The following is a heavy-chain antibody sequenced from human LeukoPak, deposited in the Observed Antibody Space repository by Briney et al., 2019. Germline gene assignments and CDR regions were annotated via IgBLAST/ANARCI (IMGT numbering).Heavy chain of an antibody. Sequence: PGGSLRLSCAASGFTFSSYSMNWVRQAPGKGLEWVSSISSSSSNIYYVDSVKGRFTISRDNAKNSLYLQMNSLRAEDTAVYYCAKDHPAVVVVAAIFDYWGQGTLVTVSS. CDR1: GFTFSSYS. CDR3: AKDHPAVVVVAAIFDY. D-gene: IGHD2-15*01. V-gene: IGHV3-21*01. CDR2: ISSSSSNI. J-gene: IGHJ4*02.